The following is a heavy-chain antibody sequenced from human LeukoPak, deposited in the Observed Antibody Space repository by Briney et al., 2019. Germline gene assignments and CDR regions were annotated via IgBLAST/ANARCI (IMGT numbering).Heavy chain of an antibody. CDR3: AKEGSSWSTFDY. CDR2: ISWNSRSI. V-gene: IGHV3-9*03. CDR1: GFTFNDYA. D-gene: IGHD6-13*01. J-gene: IGHJ4*02. Sequence: GRSLRLSCATSGFTFNDYATYWVRQAPGKGLEWVSGISWNSRSIAYADSVKGRFTISRDNAKNSLYLQMNSLRAEDMALYYCAKEGSSWSTFDYWGQGTLVTVSS.